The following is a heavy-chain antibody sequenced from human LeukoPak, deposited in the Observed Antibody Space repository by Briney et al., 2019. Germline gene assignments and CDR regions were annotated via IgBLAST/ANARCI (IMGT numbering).Heavy chain of an antibody. V-gene: IGHV4-59*01. D-gene: IGHD6-6*01. J-gene: IGHJ6*02. CDR2: IYNSGST. CDR3: ARRGAARPGGSYSMDV. CDR1: GGSISSYH. Sequence: SETLSLTCTVSGGSISSYHWSWIRQPPGKGLEYIGYIYNSGSTNYKPSLKSRVTMSIDTSKNQLSLKLSSVTTADTAVYYCARRGAARPGGSYSMDVWGQGTTVTVSS.